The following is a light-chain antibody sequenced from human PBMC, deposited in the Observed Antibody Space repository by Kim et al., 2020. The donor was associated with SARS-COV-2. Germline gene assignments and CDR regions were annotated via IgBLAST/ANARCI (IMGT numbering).Light chain of an antibody. CDR2: QDT. CDR1: KLGDKY. V-gene: IGLV3-1*01. Sequence: VPPGQTASITCPGDKLGDKYACCYQQKPGQSPVLVIYQDTKRPSGIPERFSGSNSGNTATLTISETQAMDEADYYCQAWHSSTVVFGGGTQLTVL. CDR3: QAWHSSTVV. J-gene: IGLJ2*01.